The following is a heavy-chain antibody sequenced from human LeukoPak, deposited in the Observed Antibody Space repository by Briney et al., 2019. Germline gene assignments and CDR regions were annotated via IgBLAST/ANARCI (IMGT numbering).Heavy chain of an antibody. V-gene: IGHV3-7*01. CDR3: ARDTYDSSGYHFYYMDV. CDR2: IKQDGSEK. CDR1: GFTFSTYW. D-gene: IGHD3-22*01. J-gene: IGHJ6*03. Sequence: GGSLRLSCAASGFTFSTYWMSWVRQAPGKGLEWVANIKQDGSEKHYWDSVRGRCTISRDNAKNSLYLQMNSLRAEDTALYFCARDTYDSSGYHFYYMDVWGKGTRVTVSS.